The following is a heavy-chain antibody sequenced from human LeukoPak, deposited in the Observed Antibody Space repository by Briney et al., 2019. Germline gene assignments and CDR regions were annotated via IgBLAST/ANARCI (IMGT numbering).Heavy chain of an antibody. J-gene: IGHJ4*02. V-gene: IGHV1-69*13. CDR2: IIPIFGTA. D-gene: IGHD2-15*01. CDR1: GGTFSSYA. CDR3: ARVFGGGSRPFDY. Sequence: GASVKVSCKASGGTFSSYAISWVRQAPGQGLEWMGGIIPIFGTANYAQKFQGRVTITADESTSTAYMELSSLRSEDTAVYYCARVFGGGSRPFDYWGQGTLVTVSS.